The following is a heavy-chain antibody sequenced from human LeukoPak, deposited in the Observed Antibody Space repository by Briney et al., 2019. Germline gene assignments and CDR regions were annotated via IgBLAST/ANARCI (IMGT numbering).Heavy chain of an antibody. D-gene: IGHD3-3*01. J-gene: IGHJ4*02. CDR2: ISPSGDRT. Sequence: GGSLRLSFAASGFTFTNHPMHWVRQASGKRLQYVSAISPSGDRTWYTDSVKGRFTISRDNSKNTMYLQMGSLRPEDMGVYYCAKQYYDFWSGPIDYWGQGTLVTVSS. CDR3: AKQYYDFWSGPIDY. V-gene: IGHV3-64*02. CDR1: GFTFTNHP.